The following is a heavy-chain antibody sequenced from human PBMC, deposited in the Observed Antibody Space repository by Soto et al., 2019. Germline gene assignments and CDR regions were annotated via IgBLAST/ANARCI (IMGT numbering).Heavy chain of an antibody. CDR2: ISAYNGNT. CDR1: GYTFTSYG. V-gene: IGHV1-18*04. J-gene: IGHJ5*02. D-gene: IGHD6-13*01. Sequence: ASVKVSCKASGYTFTSYGISWVRQAPGQGLEWMGWISAYNGNTNYAQKLQGRVTMTTDTSTSTAYMELRSLRSDDTAVYYCATTYSSSWNNWFDPWGQGTLVTVSS. CDR3: ATTYSSSWNNWFDP.